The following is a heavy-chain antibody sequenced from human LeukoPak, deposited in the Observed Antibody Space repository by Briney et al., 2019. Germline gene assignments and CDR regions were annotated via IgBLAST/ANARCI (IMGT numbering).Heavy chain of an antibody. V-gene: IGHV3-66*01. CDR1: GFTVSSKY. CDR2: LYSGGST. CDR3: ARDRDGGNHYDY. Sequence: GGSLRLSCAASGFTVSSKYMSWVRQAPGKGLGWVSVLYSGGSTYYADSVKGRFTISRDNSKNTLYLQMNSLRAEDTAVYYCARDRDGGNHYDYWGQGTLVTVSS. J-gene: IGHJ4*02. D-gene: IGHD4-23*01.